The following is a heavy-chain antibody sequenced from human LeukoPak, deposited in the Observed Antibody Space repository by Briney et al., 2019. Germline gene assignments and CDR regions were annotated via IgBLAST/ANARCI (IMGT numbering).Heavy chain of an antibody. J-gene: IGHJ4*02. CDR1: GGTFSSYA. CDR2: IIPIFGTA. D-gene: IGHD3-3*01. Sequence: GASVKVSCKASGGTFSSYAISWVRQAPGQGLEWMGGIIPIFGTANYAQKFQGRVTITTDESTSTAYMELSSLRSEDTAVYYCARGDYDIWSGYLFDYWGQGTLVTVSS. CDR3: ARGDYDIWSGYLFDY. V-gene: IGHV1-69*05.